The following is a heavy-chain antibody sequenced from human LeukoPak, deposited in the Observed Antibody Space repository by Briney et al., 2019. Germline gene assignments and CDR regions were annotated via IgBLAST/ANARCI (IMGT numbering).Heavy chain of an antibody. D-gene: IGHD2/OR15-2a*01. CDR3: AKDSVVIPAGWFDP. Sequence: PGGPLRLSCAASGFTFSSYAMSWVRQAPGKGLEWVSSISGSGDRTYYADSVKGRFTISRDNTKNTLFLQMNSLKAEDTALYYCAKDSVVIPAGWFDPWGQGTLVTVSS. CDR1: GFTFSSYA. J-gene: IGHJ5*02. CDR2: ISGSGDRT. V-gene: IGHV3-23*01.